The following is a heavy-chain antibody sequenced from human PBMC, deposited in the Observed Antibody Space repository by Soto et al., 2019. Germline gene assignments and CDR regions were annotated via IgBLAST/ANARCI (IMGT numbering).Heavy chain of an antibody. V-gene: IGHV4-39*01. CDR1: GGSVSSSSYY. Sequence: ASETLSLTCTVSGGSVSSSSYYWGWVRQPPGKGLEWIGSVYYSGSTYYNTSLESRVTISVDKSKNQFSLKLISVTAADTAVYYCARLETYYAFLTWFDPWGQGTLVTVSS. J-gene: IGHJ5*02. CDR3: ARLETYYAFLTWFDP. D-gene: IGHD3-9*01. CDR2: VYYSGST.